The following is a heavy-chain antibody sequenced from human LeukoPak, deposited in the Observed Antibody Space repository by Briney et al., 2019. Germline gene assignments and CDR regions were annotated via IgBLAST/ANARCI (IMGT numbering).Heavy chain of an antibody. Sequence: PQASVKVSCKASGYTFTSYAMNWVRQAPGQGLEWMGWINTNTGNPTYAQGFTGRFVFSLDTSVSTAYLQISSLKAEDTAVYYCAKEGDGIFGVVIKTYGMDVWGQGTTVTVSS. CDR2: INTNTGNP. D-gene: IGHD3-3*01. CDR3: AKEGDGIFGVVIKTYGMDV. CDR1: GYTFTSYA. V-gene: IGHV7-4-1*02. J-gene: IGHJ6*02.